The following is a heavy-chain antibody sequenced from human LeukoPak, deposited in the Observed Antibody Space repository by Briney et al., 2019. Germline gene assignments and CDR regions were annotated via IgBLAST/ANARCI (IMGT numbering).Heavy chain of an antibody. Sequence: SETLSLTCTVSGGSISSYYWSWIRQPPGKGLEWIGYIYYGGSTNYNPSLKSRVTISVDTSKNQFSLKLSSVTAADTAVYYCARKALISGYYYYWGQGTLVTVSS. D-gene: IGHD3-22*01. V-gene: IGHV4-59*01. CDR1: GGSISSYY. J-gene: IGHJ4*02. CDR3: ARKALISGYYYY. CDR2: IYYGGST.